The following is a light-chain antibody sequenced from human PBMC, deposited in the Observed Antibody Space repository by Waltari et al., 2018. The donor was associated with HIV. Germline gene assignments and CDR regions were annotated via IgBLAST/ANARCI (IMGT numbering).Light chain of an antibody. CDR1: YLGDKY. CDR2: QDD. Sequence: SHELTQPPSVSVSPGQTASITCSGDYLGDKYASCYQQKPGQSPVLVIYQDDKRPSGIPERFSGSNSGNTATLTITGTQAMDEADYYCQAWDSSTVLFGGETNLTVL. J-gene: IGLJ2*01. V-gene: IGLV3-1*01. CDR3: QAWDSSTVL.